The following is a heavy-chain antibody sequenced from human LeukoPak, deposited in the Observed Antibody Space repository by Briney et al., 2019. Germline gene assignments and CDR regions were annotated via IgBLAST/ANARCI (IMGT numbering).Heavy chain of an antibody. CDR3: ARGHIAPDY. CDR1: GFTFSSYA. J-gene: IGHJ4*02. V-gene: IGHV3-30-3*01. D-gene: IGHD2-21*01. CDR2: ISYDGSNK. Sequence: PGRSLRLSCAASGFTFSSYAMHWVRQAPGKGLEWVAVISYDGSNKYYANSVKGRFTISRDNSKNTLYLQMNSLRAEDTALYYCARGHIAPDYWGQGTLVTVSS.